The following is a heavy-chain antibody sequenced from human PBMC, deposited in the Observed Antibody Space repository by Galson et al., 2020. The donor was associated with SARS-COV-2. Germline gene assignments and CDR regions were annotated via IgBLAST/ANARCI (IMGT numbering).Heavy chain of an antibody. V-gene: IGHV4-34*01. CDR3: ARGGPNWGYYWCFDL. CDR2: INHSGST. CDR1: GGSFSGYY. J-gene: IGHJ2*01. D-gene: IGHD7-27*01. Sequence: SKTLSLTCAVYGGSFSGYYWSWIRQPPGKGLEWIGEINHSGSTNYNPSLKSRVTISVDTSKNQFSLKLSSVTAADTAVYYCARGGPNWGYYWCFDLWGRGSLVTVSS.